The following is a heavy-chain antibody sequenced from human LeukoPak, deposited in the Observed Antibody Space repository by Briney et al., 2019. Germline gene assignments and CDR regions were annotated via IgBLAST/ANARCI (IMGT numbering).Heavy chain of an antibody. V-gene: IGHV3-21*01. Sequence: GGSLRLSCAASGFTVSSNYMSWVRQAPGKGLEWVSSISSSSSYIYYADSVKGRFTISRDNAKNSLYLQMNSLRAEDTAVYYCARVPVLRYFDWTHGMDVWGQGTTVTVSS. CDR2: ISSSSSYI. CDR3: ARVPVLRYFDWTHGMDV. D-gene: IGHD3-9*01. J-gene: IGHJ6*02. CDR1: GFTVSSNY.